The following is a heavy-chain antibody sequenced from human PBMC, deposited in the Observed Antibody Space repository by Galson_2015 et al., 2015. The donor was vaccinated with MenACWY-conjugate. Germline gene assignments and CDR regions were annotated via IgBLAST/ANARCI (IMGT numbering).Heavy chain of an antibody. D-gene: IGHD4-17*01. CDR2: IKQDGSEK. V-gene: IGHV3-7*03. CDR3: ARDNYGTFDI. J-gene: IGHJ3*02. CDR1: GFTFSRNW. Sequence: SLRLSCAASGFTFSRNWMNWVRQAPGTGLERVANIKQDGSEKYYVDSVKGRFTIAKDNAKNSLYLQMNSLIAEDTAIYYCARDNYGTFDIWGQGTMVTVPS.